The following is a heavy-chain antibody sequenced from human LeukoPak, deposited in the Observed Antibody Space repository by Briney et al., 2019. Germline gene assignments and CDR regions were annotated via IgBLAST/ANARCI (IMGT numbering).Heavy chain of an antibody. D-gene: IGHD4-11*01. CDR3: ARDKAVTTELTQYFHH. CDR1: GYTFTNYG. J-gene: IGHJ1*01. CDR2: ISGYNGYT. V-gene: IGHV1-18*01. Sequence: GASVKVSCKASGYTFTNYGVSWVRQAPGQGLEWMGWISGYNGYTNYAQKFQFRVTMTTVTSTSTAYMELRSLTSDDTAVYYCARDKAVTTELTQYFHHWGQGTLVTVSS.